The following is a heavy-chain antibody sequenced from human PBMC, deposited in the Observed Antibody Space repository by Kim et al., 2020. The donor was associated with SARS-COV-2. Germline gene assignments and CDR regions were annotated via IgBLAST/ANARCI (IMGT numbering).Heavy chain of an antibody. CDR2: ISYDGSNK. CDR1: GFTFSSYA. D-gene: IGHD3-10*01. V-gene: IGHV3-30-3*01. J-gene: IGHJ5*02. Sequence: GGSLRLSCAASGFTFSSYAMHWVRQAPGKGLEWVAVISYDGSNKYYADSVKGRFTISRDNSKNTLYLQMNSLRAEDTAVYYCARGYYGSGSLDWFDPWG. CDR3: ARGYYGSGSLDWFDP.